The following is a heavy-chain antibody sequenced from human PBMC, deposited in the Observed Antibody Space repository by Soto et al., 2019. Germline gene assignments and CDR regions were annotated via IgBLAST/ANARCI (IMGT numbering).Heavy chain of an antibody. D-gene: IGHD2-15*01. V-gene: IGHV3-33*01. Sequence: PGGSLRLSCAASGFTFSSYGMHWVRQAPGKGLEWVAVIWYDGSNKYYADSVKGRFTISRDNSKNTLYLQMNSLRAEDTAVYYCARGPAAYCSGGGCRPPALDYWGQGTLVTVSS. CDR2: IWYDGSNK. CDR3: ARGPAAYCSGGGCRPPALDY. J-gene: IGHJ4*02. CDR1: GFTFSSYG.